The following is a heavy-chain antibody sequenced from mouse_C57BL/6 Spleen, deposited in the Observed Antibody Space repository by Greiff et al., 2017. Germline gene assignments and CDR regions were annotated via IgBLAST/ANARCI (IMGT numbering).Heavy chain of an antibody. CDR1: GFTFSDYY. CDR3: ARQNDGYRGYFDV. D-gene: IGHD2-3*01. J-gene: IGHJ1*03. Sequence: EVMLVESGGGLVQPGGSLKLSCAASGFTFSDYYMYWVRQTPEKRLEWVAYISNGGGSTYYPDTVKGRFTISRDNAKNTLYLQMSRLKSEDTAMYYCARQNDGYRGYFDVWGTGTTVTVSS. CDR2: ISNGGGST. V-gene: IGHV5-12*01.